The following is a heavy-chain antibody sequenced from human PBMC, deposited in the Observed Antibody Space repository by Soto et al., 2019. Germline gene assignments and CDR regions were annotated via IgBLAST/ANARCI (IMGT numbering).Heavy chain of an antibody. CDR1: GFTFDDYA. V-gene: IGHV3-9*01. CDR2: ISWNSGSI. CDR3: AKDIVVVPADNYYYYYGMDV. D-gene: IGHD2-2*01. J-gene: IGHJ6*02. Sequence: HPGGSLRLSCAASGFTFDDYAMHWVRQAPGKGLEWVSGISWNSGSIGYADSVKGRFTISRDNAKNSLYLQMNSLRAEDTALYYCAKDIVVVPADNYYYYYGMDVWGQGTTVTVS.